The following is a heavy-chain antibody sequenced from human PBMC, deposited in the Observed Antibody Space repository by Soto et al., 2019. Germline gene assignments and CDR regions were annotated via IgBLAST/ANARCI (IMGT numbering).Heavy chain of an antibody. J-gene: IGHJ3*02. CDR2: FYPGDSTS. CDR3: ARIIGYCRNNDCSWTFDI. CDR1: GYSFISYW. D-gene: IGHD2-2*03. Sequence: GESLKISCKTSGYSFISYWVAWVRQKPGKGLEWMGTFYPGDSTSTYSPSFQGQVTISVDKSISTAYLHLSSLKASDTAMYYCARIIGYCRNNDCSWTFDIWGQGTTVTV. V-gene: IGHV5-51*01.